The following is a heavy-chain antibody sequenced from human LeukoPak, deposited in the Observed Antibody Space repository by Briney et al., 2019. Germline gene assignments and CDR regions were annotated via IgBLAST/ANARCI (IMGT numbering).Heavy chain of an antibody. Sequence: SETLSLTCTVSGGSISSGDYYWSWIRQPPGKGLEWIAYMYYSGSTYYNPSLKSRVTMSADTSKNQLSLKLSSVTAADTAVYYCARVEDYNWFDPWGQGTLVTVSS. CDR2: MYYSGST. CDR3: ARVEDYNWFDP. V-gene: IGHV4-30-4*01. J-gene: IGHJ5*02. D-gene: IGHD2-15*01. CDR1: GGSISSGDYY.